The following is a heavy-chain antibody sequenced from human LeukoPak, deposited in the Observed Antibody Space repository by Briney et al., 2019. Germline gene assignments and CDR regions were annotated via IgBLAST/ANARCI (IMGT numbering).Heavy chain of an antibody. V-gene: IGHV3-11*04. CDR3: ARDPGAMVRGVIGWFDP. CDR2: ISSSGSTI. Sequence: PGGSLRLSCVASGFTFSDYYMSWIRQAPGKGLEWVSYISSSGSTIYYADSVKGRFTISRDNAKNSLYLQMNSLRAEDTAVYYCARDPGAMVRGVIGWFDPWGQGTLVTVSS. CDR1: GFTFSDYY. D-gene: IGHD3-10*01. J-gene: IGHJ5*02.